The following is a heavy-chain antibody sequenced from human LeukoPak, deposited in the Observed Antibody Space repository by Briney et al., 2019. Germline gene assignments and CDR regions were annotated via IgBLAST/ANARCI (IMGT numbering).Heavy chain of an antibody. J-gene: IGHJ4*02. CDR1: GFTFSTYW. CDR2: IKEDGSDK. CDR3: ARERLYGASALDY. Sequence: GGSLRLSCAASGFTFSTYWMSWVRQAPGKGLEWVANIKEDGSDKYYVDSVKGRFTISRDNAKNSLYLQMNSLRAEDTAVYYCARERLYGASALDYWGQGTLVTVSS. V-gene: IGHV3-7*01. D-gene: IGHD4-17*01.